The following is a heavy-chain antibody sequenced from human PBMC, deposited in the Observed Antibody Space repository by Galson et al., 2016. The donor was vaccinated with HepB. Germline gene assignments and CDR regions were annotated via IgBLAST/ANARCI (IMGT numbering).Heavy chain of an antibody. CDR1: GFAVGNAW. D-gene: IGHD1-26*01. CDR3: AGGAGWTEDY. J-gene: IGHJ4*02. CDR2: IKKDGNEK. Sequence: SLRLSCAASGFAVGNAWMNWVRQAPGKGLQWVANIKKDGNEKNYVDSVKGRFTISRDNAKNSLYLQMNSLRAEDTAVYYCAGGAGWTEDYWGQGTLVTVSS. V-gene: IGHV3-7*03.